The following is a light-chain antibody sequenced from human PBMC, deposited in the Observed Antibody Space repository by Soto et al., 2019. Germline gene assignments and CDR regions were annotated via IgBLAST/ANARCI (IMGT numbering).Light chain of an antibody. J-gene: IGLJ1*01. CDR3: TTENDSLNGHD. CDR1: SSNIGSNS. V-gene: IGLV1-44*01. Sequence: QSALTQPHSASGTPGQRVTISCSGSSSNIGSNSVHWFQQVPGTAPKPLIYSSNQRPSGVPERFSGSKSGTSASLAISGLQSEYWSNYKGTTENDSLNGHDVGTGTK. CDR2: SSN.